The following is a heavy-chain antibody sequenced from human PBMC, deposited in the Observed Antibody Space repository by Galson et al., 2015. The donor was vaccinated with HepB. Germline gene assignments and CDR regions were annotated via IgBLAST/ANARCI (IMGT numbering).Heavy chain of an antibody. J-gene: IGHJ6*02. Sequence: SVKVSCKASGDTFSSYIISWVRQAPGQGLEWMGRIIPILGLANHAQKFQGIVTITADKSTRTAYMELSSLRSEDTAVYYCARGKYYYDSSGRPDYYSYGMDVWGQGTTVTVSS. CDR3: ARGKYYYDSSGRPDYYSYGMDV. V-gene: IGHV1-69*02. CDR2: IIPILGLA. D-gene: IGHD3-22*01. CDR1: GDTFSSYI.